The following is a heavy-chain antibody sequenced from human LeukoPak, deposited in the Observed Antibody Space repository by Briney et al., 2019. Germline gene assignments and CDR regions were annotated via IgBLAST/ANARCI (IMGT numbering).Heavy chain of an antibody. CDR3: TTVIMGTPKDDY. D-gene: IGHD4-23*01. CDR2: IRSEADGGTL. V-gene: IGHV3-15*01. J-gene: IGHJ4*02. CDR1: EFSLINAW. Sequence: GGSLRLSCAASEFSLINAWMSWVRQAPGKGLEWVGRIRSEADGGTLDYAALVKGRFTISRDASKNTLYPQMNSLKTEDTAVYYCTTVIMGTPKDDYWGQGTLVTVSS.